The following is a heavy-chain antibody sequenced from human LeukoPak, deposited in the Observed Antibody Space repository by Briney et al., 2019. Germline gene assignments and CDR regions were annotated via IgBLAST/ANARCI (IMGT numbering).Heavy chain of an antibody. CDR1: GGSISSYY. V-gene: IGHV4-59*01. CDR3: AREHVDTAMVFDY. D-gene: IGHD5-18*01. CDR2: IHYSGST. Sequence: SETLSLTCSVSGGSISSYYWSWIRQPPGKGLEWIGYIHYSGSTNYNPSLKSRVTISVDTSKNQFSLKLSSVTAADTAMYYCAREHVDTAMVFDYWGQGTLVTVSS. J-gene: IGHJ4*02.